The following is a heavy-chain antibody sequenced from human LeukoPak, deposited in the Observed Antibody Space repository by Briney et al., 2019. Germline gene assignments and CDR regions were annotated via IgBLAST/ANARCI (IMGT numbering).Heavy chain of an antibody. CDR1: GFTFSSYA. CDR3: AKGVGVAGTENAFDI. J-gene: IGHJ3*02. CDR2: ISGSGGST. V-gene: IGHV3-23*01. Sequence: GGSLRLSCAPSGFTFSSYAMSWVRQAPGKGLEWVSAISGSGGSTYYADSVKGRFTISRDNSKNTLYLQMNSLRAEDTAVYYCAKGVGVAGTENAFDIWGQGTMVTVSS. D-gene: IGHD6-19*01.